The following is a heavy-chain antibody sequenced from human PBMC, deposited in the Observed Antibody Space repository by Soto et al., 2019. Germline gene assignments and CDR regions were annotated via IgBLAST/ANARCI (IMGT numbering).Heavy chain of an antibody. CDR3: FAGITMVRGVGTFDY. V-gene: IGHV4-39*01. D-gene: IGHD3-10*01. CDR1: GGSISSSSYY. CDR2: IYYSGST. Sequence: ETLSLTCTVSGGSISSSSYYWGWIRQPPGKGLEWIGSIYYSGSTYYNPSLKSRVTISVDTSKNQFSLKLSSVTAADTAVYYCFAGITMVRGVGTFDYWGQGTLVTVSS. J-gene: IGHJ4*02.